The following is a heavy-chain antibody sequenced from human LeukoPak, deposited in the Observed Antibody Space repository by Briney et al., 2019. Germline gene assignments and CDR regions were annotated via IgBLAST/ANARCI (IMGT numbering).Heavy chain of an antibody. CDR3: AAGGDTAKVGKY. J-gene: IGHJ4*02. Sequence: SETLSLTCTVSGASISGTDYYWTWTRHHPGEGLEWLGFIHFSGTIYYNPSLRSRLIISADTAKNQMSLKLSSMTAADTAVYYCAAGGDTAKVGKYWGQGTQVTVSS. CDR2: IHFSGTI. CDR1: GASISGTDYY. D-gene: IGHD5-18*01. V-gene: IGHV4-31*03.